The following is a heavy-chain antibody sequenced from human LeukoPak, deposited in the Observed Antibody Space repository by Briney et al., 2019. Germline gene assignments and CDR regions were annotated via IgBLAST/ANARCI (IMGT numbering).Heavy chain of an antibody. CDR1: GGSFSGYY. CDR2: INHSGNT. D-gene: IGHD3-22*01. J-gene: IGHJ4*02. CDR3: ARGRGRSGNSSGYYSFRY. Sequence: KASETLSLTCAVYGGSFSGYYWSWIRQPPGKGLEWIGEINHSGNTNYNPSLKSRVTISVDTSKNQFSLKLSSVTAADTAVYYCARGRGRSGNSSGYYSFRYWGQGTLVTVSS. V-gene: IGHV4-34*01.